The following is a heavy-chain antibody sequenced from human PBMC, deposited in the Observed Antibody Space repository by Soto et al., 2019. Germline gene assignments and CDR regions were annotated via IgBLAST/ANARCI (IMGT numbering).Heavy chain of an antibody. CDR3: ERDRPDCSSTSCLLYYYYGMDV. V-gene: IGHV1-46*01. Sequence: ASAKVSCKASGYTFTSYYMHWVRQAPGQGLEWMGIINPSGGSTSYAQKFQGRVTMTRDTSTSTVYMELSSLRSEDTAVYYCERDRPDCSSTSCLLYYYYGMDVWGQGTTVTVSS. D-gene: IGHD2-2*01. CDR2: INPSGGST. J-gene: IGHJ6*02. CDR1: GYTFTSYY.